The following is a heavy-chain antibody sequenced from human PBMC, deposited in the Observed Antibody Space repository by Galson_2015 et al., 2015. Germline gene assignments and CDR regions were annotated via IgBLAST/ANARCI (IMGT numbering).Heavy chain of an antibody. CDR2: TYYRSKWYN. CDR1: GDSVSSNSAA. Sequence: CAISGDSVSSNSAAWNWIRQSPSRGLEWLGRTYYRSKWYNDYAVSVKSRITINPDTSKNQFSLQLNSVTPVDTAVYYCARAACRSTSCSPYYFDDWCQGARVTVSS. J-gene: IGHJ4*02. D-gene: IGHD2-2*01. CDR3: ARAACRSTSCSPYYFDD. V-gene: IGHV6-1*01.